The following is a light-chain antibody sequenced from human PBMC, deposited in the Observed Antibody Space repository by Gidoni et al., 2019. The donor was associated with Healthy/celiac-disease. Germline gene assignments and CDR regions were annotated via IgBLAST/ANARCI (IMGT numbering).Light chain of an antibody. Sequence: EIVLTQSPATLSLSPGERATLSCRASQSVSSYLAWYQQTPGQAPRLLIYDASNRATGIPARFSVSVSGTDFTLTISSLEPEDFAVYYCQHRSNWPLTFGGGTKVEIK. V-gene: IGKV3-11*01. CDR1: QSVSSY. CDR3: QHRSNWPLT. CDR2: DAS. J-gene: IGKJ4*01.